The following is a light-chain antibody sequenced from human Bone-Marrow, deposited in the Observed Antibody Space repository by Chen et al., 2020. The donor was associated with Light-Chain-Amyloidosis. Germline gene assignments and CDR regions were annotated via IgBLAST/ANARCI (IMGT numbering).Light chain of an antibody. Sequence: SYELTQPPSVSVSPGQTARITCSGDDLPTKYAYWYQQKPGQAPVMVIHRDTERPSGISERFSGSSSGTTATLTISGVQAADEADYHCQSADSSGTYEAIFGGGTKLTVL. J-gene: IGLJ2*01. CDR2: RDT. CDR3: QSADSSGTYEAI. CDR1: DLPTKY. V-gene: IGLV3-25*03.